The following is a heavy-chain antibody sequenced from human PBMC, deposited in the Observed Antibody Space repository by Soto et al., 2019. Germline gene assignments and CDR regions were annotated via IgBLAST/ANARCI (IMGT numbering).Heavy chain of an antibody. CDR2: IYYGGSS. V-gene: IGHV4-39*01. Sequence: LSLTCAVSGVSIGSSSYYWGWIRQPPGKGLEWIGTIYYGGSSYSNPSLKSRVTISLDTSKNQFSLTLTSVTAADTAVYYCASHGSYWGQGTLVTVSS. J-gene: IGHJ4*02. CDR3: ASHGSY. CDR1: GVSIGSSSYY.